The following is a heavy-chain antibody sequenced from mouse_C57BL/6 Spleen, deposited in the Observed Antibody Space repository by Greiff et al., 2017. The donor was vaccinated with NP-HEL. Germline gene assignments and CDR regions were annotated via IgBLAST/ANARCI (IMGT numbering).Heavy chain of an antibody. V-gene: IGHV5S21*01. Sequence: EVKLMESGEGLVKPGGSLKLSCAASGFTFSSYAMSWVRQTPEKRLEWVAYISSGGDYIYYADTVKGRFTISRDNARNTLYLQMSSLKSEDTAMYYCARAGYDGYYFDYWGQGTTLTVSS. CDR2: ISSGGDYI. J-gene: IGHJ2*01. D-gene: IGHD2-2*01. CDR1: GFTFSSYA. CDR3: ARAGYDGYYFDY.